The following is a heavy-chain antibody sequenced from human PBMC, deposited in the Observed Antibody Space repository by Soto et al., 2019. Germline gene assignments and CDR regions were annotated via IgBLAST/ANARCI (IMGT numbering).Heavy chain of an antibody. D-gene: IGHD5-12*01. CDR1: GFSLSTRGVA. CDR3: AHRPRGYAYYFDY. Sequence: QITLKESGPTLVKHTQTLTLTCTFSGFSLSTRGVAVGWFRQPPGKALEWLALIYWDEDKWYSPSLKSRLTITDDTSKHQVVLTMTNMDPVDTATYYCAHRPRGYAYYFDYWGQGTLVTVSS. CDR2: IYWDEDK. J-gene: IGHJ4*02. V-gene: IGHV2-5*02.